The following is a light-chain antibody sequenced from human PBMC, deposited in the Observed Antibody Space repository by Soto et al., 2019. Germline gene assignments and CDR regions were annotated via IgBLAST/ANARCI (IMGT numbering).Light chain of an antibody. CDR2: GAS. J-gene: IGKJ4*01. Sequence: EIVLTQSPGTQSLSPGERATLSCRASQSVSSYLAWYQQKPGQAPRLLIYGASAGATGIPARFSGSGSGTEFILTISSLQSEDFAVYYCQQYSKWPLTFGGGTKVDI. CDR1: QSVSSY. V-gene: IGKV3-15*01. CDR3: QQYSKWPLT.